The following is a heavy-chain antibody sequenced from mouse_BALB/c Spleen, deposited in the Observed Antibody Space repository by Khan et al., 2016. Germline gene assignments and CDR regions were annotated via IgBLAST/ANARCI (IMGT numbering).Heavy chain of an antibody. Sequence: QVQLQQPGAELMKPGASVKISCKATGYTFSSYWIEWVKQRPGHGLEWIGEILPGSGSTNYNEKFRGKATFTADTSSNTAYMQLSSLTSEDSAVHYCARRDRRGYFDYWGQGTTLTVSS. CDR2: ILPGSGST. J-gene: IGHJ2*01. CDR1: GYTFSSYW. D-gene: IGHD3-3*01. CDR3: ARRDRRGYFDY. V-gene: IGHV1-9*01.